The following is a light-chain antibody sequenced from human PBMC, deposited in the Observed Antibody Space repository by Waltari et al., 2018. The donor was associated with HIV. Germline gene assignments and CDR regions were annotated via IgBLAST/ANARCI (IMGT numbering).Light chain of an antibody. CDR2: DDI. Sequence: SYVLTQPPSVSVAPGQTAKITWAGNKIGTKRVHWYQQKPGQAPVLVVYDDIDRPSGIPERFSGSNSGNTATLTISRVEAGDEADYYCQVWDSSSDHWVFGGGTELTVL. CDR1: KIGTKR. CDR3: QVWDSSSDHWV. J-gene: IGLJ3*02. V-gene: IGLV3-21*02.